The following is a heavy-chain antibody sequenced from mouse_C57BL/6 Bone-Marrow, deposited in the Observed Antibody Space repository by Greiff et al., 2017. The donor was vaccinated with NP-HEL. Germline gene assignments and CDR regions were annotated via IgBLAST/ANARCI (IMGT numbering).Heavy chain of an antibody. Sequence: EVQLVESGGGLVQPKGSLKLSCAASGFSFNTYAMNWVRQAPGKGLEWVARIRSKSNNYATYYADSVKDRFTISRDDSESMLYLQMNNLKTEDTAMYYCVRHDYDYDYWYFDVWGTGTTVTVSS. CDR2: IRSKSNNYAT. D-gene: IGHD2-4*01. J-gene: IGHJ1*03. CDR3: VRHDYDYDYWYFDV. V-gene: IGHV10-1*01. CDR1: GFSFNTYA.